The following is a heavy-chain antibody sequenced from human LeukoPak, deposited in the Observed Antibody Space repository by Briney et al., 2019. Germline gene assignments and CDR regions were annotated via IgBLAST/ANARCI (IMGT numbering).Heavy chain of an antibody. V-gene: IGHV1-45*02. J-gene: IGHJ2*01. Sequence: SVKVSCKASGYTFIYRYLHWVRQAPGQALEWMGWITPFNGNTNYAQKLQDRVTITRDRSMSTAYMELSSLRSEDTAMYYCASQGSSQALDDWYFDLWGRGTLVTVSS. CDR1: GYTFIYRY. CDR3: ASQGSSQALDDWYFDL. CDR2: ITPFNGNT. D-gene: IGHD6-13*01.